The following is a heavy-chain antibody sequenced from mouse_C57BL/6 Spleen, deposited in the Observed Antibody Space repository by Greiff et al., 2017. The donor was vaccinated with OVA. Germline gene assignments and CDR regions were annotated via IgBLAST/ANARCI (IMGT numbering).Heavy chain of an antibody. Sequence: VQLQQPGAELVRPGSSVKLSCKASGYTFTSYWMHWVKQRPIQGLEWIGNIDPSDSETHYNQKFKDKATLTVDKSSSTAYMQLSSLTSEDSAVYYCARGDYYGSTPMDYWGQGTSVTVSS. CDR1: GYTFTSYW. CDR3: ARGDYYGSTPMDY. CDR2: IDPSDSET. V-gene: IGHV1-52*01. D-gene: IGHD1-1*01. J-gene: IGHJ4*01.